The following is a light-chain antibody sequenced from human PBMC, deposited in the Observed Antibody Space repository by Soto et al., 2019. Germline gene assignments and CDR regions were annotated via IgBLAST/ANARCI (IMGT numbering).Light chain of an antibody. CDR3: QRYNNWPLT. J-gene: IGKJ4*01. Sequence: EIVMTQSPATLSVSPGERAILSCRASQGIGDTLAWYQQKPGQTPRLLIYDTSTRATGVPARFSGSRSGAEFTLTINSLQSEDFGVYYCQRYNNWPLTFGGGTKVEVK. V-gene: IGKV3-15*01. CDR1: QGIGDT. CDR2: DTS.